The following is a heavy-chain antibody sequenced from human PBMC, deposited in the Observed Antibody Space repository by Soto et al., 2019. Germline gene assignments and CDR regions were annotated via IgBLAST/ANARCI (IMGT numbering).Heavy chain of an antibody. CDR3: ARDRVESGYPEYFQH. J-gene: IGHJ1*01. CDR1: GFTVSSNY. Sequence: EVQLVESGGGLIQPGGSLRLSCAASGFTVSSNYMSWVRQAPGKGLEWVSVIYSGGSTYYADSVKGRFTISRDNSKNTLYLQMNSLRAEDTAVYYCARDRVESGYPEYFQHWGQGTLVTFSS. D-gene: IGHD3-22*01. CDR2: IYSGGST. V-gene: IGHV3-53*01.